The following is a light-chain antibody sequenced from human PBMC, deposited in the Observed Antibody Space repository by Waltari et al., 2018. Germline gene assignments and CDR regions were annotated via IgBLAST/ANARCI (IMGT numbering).Light chain of an antibody. CDR1: QSLSTS. CDR2: DAS. V-gene: IGKV1-5*01. Sequence: DIQMTQSPSTLSASVGDRVTITSRASQSLSTSLAWYKQKPGKAPKLLISDASTLENGVPSRFSGSGSGTEFTLTISSLHPDDFANYYCQQYSSFSLTFGGGTKVEIK. CDR3: QQYSSFSLT. J-gene: IGKJ4*01.